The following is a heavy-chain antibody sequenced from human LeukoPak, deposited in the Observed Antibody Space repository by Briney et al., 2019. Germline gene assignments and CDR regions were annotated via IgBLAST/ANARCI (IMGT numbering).Heavy chain of an antibody. CDR2: ISGSGGST. J-gene: IGHJ4*02. D-gene: IGHD1-14*01. CDR1: GFTFSNYG. V-gene: IGHV3-23*01. Sequence: GGSLRLSCAASGFTFSNYGMSWVRQAPGKGLEWVSAISGSGGSTYYADSVKGRFTISRDNSKNTLFLQMNSLRAEDTAVYYCAKVRNRTQEAVDYWGQGTLVTVSS. CDR3: AKVRNRTQEAVDY.